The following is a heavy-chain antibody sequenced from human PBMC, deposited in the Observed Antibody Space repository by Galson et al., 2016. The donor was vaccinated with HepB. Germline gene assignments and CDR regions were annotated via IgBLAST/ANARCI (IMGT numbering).Heavy chain of an antibody. CDR2: VNAVNGDT. D-gene: IGHD3-10*01. CDR1: GYTFIYYA. Sequence: SVKVSCKASGYTFIYYAIHWVRQAPGQGLEWMGWVNAVNGDTNYLAKFQGRVTMTTDTSANTAYMDLSSLGSEDTAIYYCARQPTSTSVNYYQLDYWGQGTLVSDSS. J-gene: IGHJ4*02. CDR3: ARQPTSTSVNYYQLDY. V-gene: IGHV1-3*01.